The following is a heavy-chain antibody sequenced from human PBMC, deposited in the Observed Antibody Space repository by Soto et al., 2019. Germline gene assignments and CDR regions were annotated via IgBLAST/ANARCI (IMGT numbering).Heavy chain of an antibody. J-gene: IGHJ4*02. CDR2: IYHSGSI. D-gene: IGHD6-19*01. CDR3: VKEGSGWSYIDH. CDR1: SGSISSTNW. Sequence: QVQLQESGPELVKPSGTLSLSCVVSSGSISSTNWWSWVRHPPGRGLEWIGAIYHSGSINYNPSLRSRVTRSVDKSKNQCSLNLISVTAAGTAVYFCVKEGSGWSYIDHWGQGILVTVSS. V-gene: IGHV4-4*02.